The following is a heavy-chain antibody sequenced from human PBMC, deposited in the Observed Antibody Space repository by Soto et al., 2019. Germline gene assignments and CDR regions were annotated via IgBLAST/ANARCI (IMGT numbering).Heavy chain of an antibody. J-gene: IGHJ6*02. V-gene: IGHV3-23*01. D-gene: IGHD3-3*01. CDR3: ATSDDFWSGYLYDV. CDR1: GFTFSSYA. CDR2: ISGSGGST. Sequence: EVQLLESGGGLVQPGGSLRLSCAASGFTFSSYAMSWVRQAPGKGLEWVSAISGSGGSTYYADSVKGRFTISRDNSKNTRYLQMNSLRAEDTAGYYCATSDDFWSGYLYDVWGQGTTVTVSS.